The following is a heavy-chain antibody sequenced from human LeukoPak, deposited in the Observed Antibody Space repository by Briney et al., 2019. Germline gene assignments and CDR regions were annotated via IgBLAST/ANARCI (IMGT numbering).Heavy chain of an antibody. D-gene: IGHD2-2*01. CDR2: IIPIFGTA. V-gene: IGHV1-69*01. Sequence: SVRVSCKASGGTFSSYAISWVRQAPGQGLEWMGGIIPIFGTANYAQKFQGRVTITADESTSTAYMELCSLRSEDTAVYSCATVLGGVRECSSTSCFLEYWGQGTLVTVSS. J-gene: IGHJ4*02. CDR3: ATVLGGVRECSSTSCFLEY. CDR1: GGTFSSYA.